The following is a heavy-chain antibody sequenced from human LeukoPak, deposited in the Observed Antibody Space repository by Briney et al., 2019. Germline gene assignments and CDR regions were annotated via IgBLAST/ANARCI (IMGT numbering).Heavy chain of an antibody. D-gene: IGHD3-9*01. V-gene: IGHV3-33*08. CDR2: IWYDGSNK. J-gene: IGHJ4*02. Sequence: GGSLRLSCAASGFTFSSYGMHWVRQAPGKGLEWVAVIWYDGSNKYYADSVKGRFTISKDNSKNTLYLQMNSLRAEDTAVYYCARSAGRYDILTGSDYWGQGTLVTVSS. CDR1: GFTFSSYG. CDR3: ARSAGRYDILTGSDY.